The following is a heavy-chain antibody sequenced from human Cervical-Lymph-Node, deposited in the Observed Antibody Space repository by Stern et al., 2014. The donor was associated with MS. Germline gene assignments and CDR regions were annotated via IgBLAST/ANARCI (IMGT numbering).Heavy chain of an antibody. D-gene: IGHD6-19*01. J-gene: IGHJ6*02. CDR1: GFTFSSYG. CDR3: AKDTVDGTSYYYNGMDV. V-gene: IGHV3-30*18. CDR2: ISYDESKK. Sequence: VHLVESGGGVVQPGGSLRLSCVASGFTFSSYGMHWVRQAPGKGLDWVAVISYDESKKYYADSVQGRVTISRDKSKSTLYLQMNALRAEDTALYYCAKDTVDGTSYYYNGMDVWGQGTTVIVSS.